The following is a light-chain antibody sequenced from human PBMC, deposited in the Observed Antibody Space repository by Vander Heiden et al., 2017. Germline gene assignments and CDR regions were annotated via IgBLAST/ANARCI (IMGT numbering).Light chain of an antibody. CDR3: QQDGSSPTT. Sequence: EIVLTQSPGTLSLSPGERAWYQQKPGQAPRLFIYGASYRATDIPDRFSGSGSGTDFTLIISRLEPEDFAVYYCQQDGSSPTTFGQGTKIEI. V-gene: IGKV3-20*01. CDR2: GAS. J-gene: IGKJ1*01.